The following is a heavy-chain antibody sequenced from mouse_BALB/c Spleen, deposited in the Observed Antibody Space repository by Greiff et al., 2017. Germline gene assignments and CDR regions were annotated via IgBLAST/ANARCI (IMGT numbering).Heavy chain of an antibody. V-gene: IGHV1-69*02. CDR3: TRQGAYAMDY. Sequence: QVQLQQPGAELVRPGASVKLSCKASGYTFTSYWINWVKQRPGQGLEWIGNIYPSDSYTNYNQKFKDKATLTVDKSSSTAYMQLSSPTSEDSAVYYSTRQGAYAMDYWGQGTSVTVSS. J-gene: IGHJ4*01. CDR2: IYPSDSYT. CDR1: GYTFTSYW.